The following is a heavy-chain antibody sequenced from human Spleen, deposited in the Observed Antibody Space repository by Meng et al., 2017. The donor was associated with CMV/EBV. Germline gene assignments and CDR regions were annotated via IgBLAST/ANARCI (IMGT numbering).Heavy chain of an antibody. CDR3: ARRAAAGKGGYY. CDR2: IKQDGSEK. Sequence: GESLKISCAASGFSVSLHSINWVRQAPGKGLEWVANIKQDGSEKYYVDSVKGRFTISRDNAKNSLYLQMNSLRAEDTAVYYCARRAAAGKGGYYWGQGTLVTVSS. CDR1: GFSVSLHS. D-gene: IGHD6-13*01. J-gene: IGHJ4*02. V-gene: IGHV3-7*01.